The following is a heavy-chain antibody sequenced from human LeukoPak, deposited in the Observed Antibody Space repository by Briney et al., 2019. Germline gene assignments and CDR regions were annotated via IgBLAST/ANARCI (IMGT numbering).Heavy chain of an antibody. Sequence: GESLKISCSASGFIISDYAMHWVRQAPGKGLEYVSALSANGGTTYYADSVKGRFTISRDTSKNTLYLQMSSLRAEDTAMYHCVKDLYKGDSASWYFFHYWGQGTLVTVSS. J-gene: IGHJ4*02. CDR1: GFIISDYA. D-gene: IGHD2-2*01. CDR2: LSANGGTT. CDR3: VKDLYKGDSASWYFFHY. V-gene: IGHV3-64D*06.